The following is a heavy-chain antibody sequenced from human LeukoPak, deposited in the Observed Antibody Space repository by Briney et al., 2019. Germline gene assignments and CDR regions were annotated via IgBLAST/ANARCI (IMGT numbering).Heavy chain of an antibody. CDR2: ISAYNGNT. V-gene: IGHV1-18*01. Sequence: ASVKVSCRASGYTFTSYGIGWVRQAPGQGLEWMGWISAYNGNTNYAQKLQGRVTMTTDTSTSTAYMELRSVRSDDTAVYYCARDLYSSSWPHAFDIWGQGTMVTVSS. D-gene: IGHD6-13*01. CDR3: ARDLYSSSWPHAFDI. CDR1: GYTFTSYG. J-gene: IGHJ3*02.